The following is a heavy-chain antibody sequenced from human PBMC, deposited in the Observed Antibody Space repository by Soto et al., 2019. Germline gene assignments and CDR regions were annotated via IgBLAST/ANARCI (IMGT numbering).Heavy chain of an antibody. Sequence: SETLSLTCPVSGGSVRSGSYYWSWIRQPPGKGLEWIGYIYYSGNTNYNPSLKSRVTISVDTSKNQFSLKLSSVTAADTAVYYCAREDSAANNTWFDPWGQGTLVTVSS. CDR2: IYYSGNT. V-gene: IGHV4-61*01. CDR3: AREDSAANNTWFDP. J-gene: IGHJ5*02. CDR1: GGSVRSGSYY. D-gene: IGHD2-2*01.